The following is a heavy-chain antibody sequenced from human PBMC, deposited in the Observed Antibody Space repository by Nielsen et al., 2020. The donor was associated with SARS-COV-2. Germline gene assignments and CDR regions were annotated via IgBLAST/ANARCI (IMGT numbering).Heavy chain of an antibody. CDR1: GFTFSSYE. J-gene: IGHJ2*01. V-gene: IGHV3-48*03. CDR2: ISSSGSTI. D-gene: IGHD3-22*01. CDR3: AKSPDYYYDSSGYYPPYWYFDL. Sequence: GGSLRLSCAASGFTFSSYEMNWVRQAPGKGLEWVSYISSSGSTIYYADSVKGRFTISRDNSKNTLYLQMNSLRAEDTAVYYCAKSPDYYYDSSGYYPPYWYFDLWGRGTLVTVSS.